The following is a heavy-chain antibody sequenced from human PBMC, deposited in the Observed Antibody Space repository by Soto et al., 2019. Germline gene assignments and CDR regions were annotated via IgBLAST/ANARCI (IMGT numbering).Heavy chain of an antibody. CDR1: GGSFSGYY. CDR2: IHHSGST. D-gene: IGHD4-4*01. V-gene: IGHV4-34*01. J-gene: IGHJ4*02. Sequence: QVQLQQWGAGLLKPSETLSLTCAVYGGSFSGYYWSWIRQPPVKGLEWIGEIHHSGSTNYNPSLKSRVTISVDTSKNQFSLKLSSVAAADTAVYYCARAETVTPPDPFDYWGQGTLVTVSS. CDR3: ARAETVTPPDPFDY.